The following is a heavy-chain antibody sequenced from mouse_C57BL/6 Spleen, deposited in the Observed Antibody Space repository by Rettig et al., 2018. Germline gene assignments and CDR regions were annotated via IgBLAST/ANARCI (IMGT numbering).Heavy chain of an antibody. D-gene: IGHD1-1*01. CDR1: GYTFTDYE. CDR3: TNYGRAMDY. V-gene: IGHV1-15*01. J-gene: IGHJ4*01. Sequence: SCKASGYTFTDYEMHWVKQTPVHGLEWIGAIDPETGGTAYNQKFKGKAILTADKSSSTAYMELRSLTSEDSAVYYCTNYGRAMDYWGQGTSVTVSS. CDR2: IDPETGGT.